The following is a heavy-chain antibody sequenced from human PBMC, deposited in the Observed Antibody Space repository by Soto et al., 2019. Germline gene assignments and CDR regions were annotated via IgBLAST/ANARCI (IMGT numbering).Heavy chain of an antibody. J-gene: IGHJ4*02. Sequence: QVQLVESGGGVVQPGRSLRLSCAASGFTFSSYGMHWVRQAPGKGLEWVAVISYDGSNKYYADSVKGRFTISRDNSKNTLYLQMNSLRAEDTAVYYWAKNYGDYAGPFDYWGQGTLVTVSS. V-gene: IGHV3-30*18. D-gene: IGHD4-17*01. CDR1: GFTFSSYG. CDR2: ISYDGSNK. CDR3: AKNYGDYAGPFDY.